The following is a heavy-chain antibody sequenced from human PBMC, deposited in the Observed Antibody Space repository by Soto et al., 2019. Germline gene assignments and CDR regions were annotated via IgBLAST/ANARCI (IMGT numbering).Heavy chain of an antibody. V-gene: IGHV6-1*01. CDR1: GDSVSSNSAA. J-gene: IGHJ6*02. CDR3: ARDPGDDFWSGYYGPSDYYYYYGMDV. D-gene: IGHD3-3*01. CDR2: TYYRSKWYN. Sequence: SQTLSLTCAISGDSVSSNSAAWNWIRQSPSRGLEWLGRTYYRSKWYNDYAVSVKSRITINPDTSKNQFSLQLNSVTPEDTAVYYCARDPGDDFWSGYYGPSDYYYYYGMDVWGQGTTVTV.